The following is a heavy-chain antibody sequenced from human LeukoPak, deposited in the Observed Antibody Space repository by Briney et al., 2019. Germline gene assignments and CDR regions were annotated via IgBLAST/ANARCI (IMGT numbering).Heavy chain of an antibody. CDR3: AKASSAGDSSSWNY. Sequence: AGGTLRLSCAVSGFTFSNYGMSWVRQAPGKGLEWVSTISGSGGRTYYADSVKGRFTISRDNSKNTLYLQMNSLRAEDTAVYYCAKASSAGDSSSWNYWGQGILVTVSS. CDR1: GFTFSNYG. CDR2: ISGSGGRT. D-gene: IGHD6-13*01. J-gene: IGHJ4*02. V-gene: IGHV3-23*01.